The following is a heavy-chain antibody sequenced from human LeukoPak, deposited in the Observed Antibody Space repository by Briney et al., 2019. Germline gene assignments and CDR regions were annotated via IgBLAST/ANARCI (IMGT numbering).Heavy chain of an antibody. CDR3: ARDRSDYITDF. Sequence: PSETLSLTCTVSGGSISGSGYYWGWIRQPPGKGLEWIGSTYFSGSTFFNPSLRSRVTISIDTSKNQFSLKLYSVTAADTAVYYCARDRSDYITDFWGQGTLVTVSS. V-gene: IGHV4-39*07. CDR2: TYFSGST. J-gene: IGHJ4*02. D-gene: IGHD4-11*01. CDR1: GGSISGSGYY.